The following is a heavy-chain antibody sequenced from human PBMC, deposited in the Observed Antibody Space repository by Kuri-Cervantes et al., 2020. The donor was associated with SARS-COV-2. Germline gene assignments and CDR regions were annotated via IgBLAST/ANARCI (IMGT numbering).Heavy chain of an antibody. J-gene: IGHJ2*01. CDR3: AKDSPEIVVVPAAPLYFDL. D-gene: IGHD2-2*01. V-gene: IGHV3-23*01. CDR2: ISGSGGST. Sequence: GGSLRLSCAASGFTFSSYAMSWVRQAPGKGLEWVSAISGSGGSTYYADSVKGRFTISRDNSKNTLYLQMNSLGAEDTAVYYCAKDSPEIVVVPAAPLYFDLWGRGTLVAVSS. CDR1: GFTFSSYA.